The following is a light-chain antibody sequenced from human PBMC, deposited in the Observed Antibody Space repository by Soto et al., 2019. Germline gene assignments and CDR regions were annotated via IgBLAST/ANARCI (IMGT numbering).Light chain of an antibody. Sequence: EIVMTQSPATLSVSPGERDTLSCRASQSVSSNLAWYQQNPGQTPMLLIYDASSRTTGIPARFSGSVSGTDFTLTISSLQSEDFAVYYCQQYNNWSLTFGGGTNVEIK. J-gene: IGKJ4*01. CDR3: QQYNNWSLT. V-gene: IGKV3-15*01. CDR1: QSVSSN. CDR2: DAS.